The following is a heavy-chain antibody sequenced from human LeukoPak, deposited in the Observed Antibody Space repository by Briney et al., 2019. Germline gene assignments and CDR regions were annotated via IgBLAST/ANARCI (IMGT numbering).Heavy chain of an antibody. Sequence: SETLSLTCTVPGGSISSYYWSWIRQPPGKGLEWIGYIYYSGSTNYNPSLKSRVTISVDTSKNQFSLKLSSVTAADTAVYYCARENSSGWIDYWGQGTLVTVSS. CDR1: GGSISSYY. CDR3: ARENSSGWIDY. D-gene: IGHD6-19*01. J-gene: IGHJ4*02. CDR2: IYYSGST. V-gene: IGHV4-59*01.